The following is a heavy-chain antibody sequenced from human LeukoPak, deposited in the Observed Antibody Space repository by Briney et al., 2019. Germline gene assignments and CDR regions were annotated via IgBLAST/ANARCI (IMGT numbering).Heavy chain of an antibody. V-gene: IGHV3-48*01. CDR3: AKIRIAAAGTRYFDL. D-gene: IGHD6-13*01. CDR2: ISSSSSTI. J-gene: IGHJ2*01. Sequence: GGSLRLSCAASGFTFSSYSMNWVRQAPGKGLEWVSYISSSSSTICYADSKGRFTISRDNSKNTLYLQMNSLIPEDTAVYYCAKIRIAAAGTRYFDLWGRGTLVTVSS. CDR1: GFTFSSYS.